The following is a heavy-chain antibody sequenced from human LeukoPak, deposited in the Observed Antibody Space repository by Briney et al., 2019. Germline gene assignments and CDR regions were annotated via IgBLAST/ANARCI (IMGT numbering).Heavy chain of an antibody. D-gene: IGHD3-22*01. J-gene: IGHJ3*02. V-gene: IGHV4-39*07. CDR2: IYHSGST. Sequence: SGTLSLTCTVSGGSISSSSYFWGWIRQPPEKGLEWIGSIYHSGSTNYNPSLKSRVTISVDKSKNQFSLKLSSVTAADTAVYYCARGVVVITTGAFDIWGQGTMVTVSS. CDR3: ARGVVVITTGAFDI. CDR1: GGSISSSSYF.